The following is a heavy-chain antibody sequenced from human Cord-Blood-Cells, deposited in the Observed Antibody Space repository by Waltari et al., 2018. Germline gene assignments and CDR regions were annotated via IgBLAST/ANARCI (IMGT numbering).Heavy chain of an antibody. J-gene: IGHJ3*02. CDR3: ARREKMVLDAFDI. CDR1: VGSISSCNQ. D-gene: IGHD2-8*01. V-gene: IGHV4-4*02. CDR2: IYHSGST. Sequence: HVQLQESGPVPVKPSGTLSLTSAVPVGSISSCNQWSWLRQPPGKGLAWTGEIYHSGSTNYNPSLTSRVTISVDKSKNQFSLKLSSVTAADTAVYYCARREKMVLDAFDIWGQGTMVTVSS.